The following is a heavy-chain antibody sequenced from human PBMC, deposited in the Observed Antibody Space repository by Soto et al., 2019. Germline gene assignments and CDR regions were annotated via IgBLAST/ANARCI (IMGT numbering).Heavy chain of an antibody. Sequence: SVKVCCKASGGTFSSYAISWVRQAPGQGLEWMGWIIPIFGTANYAQKFQGRVTITADESTSTAYMELSSLRSEDTAVYYCASTPLESPIYCSGGSCYSLYYGMDVWGQGTTVTVSS. V-gene: IGHV1-69*13. CDR2: IIPIFGTA. CDR1: GGTFSSYA. D-gene: IGHD2-15*01. CDR3: ASTPLESPIYCSGGSCYSLYYGMDV. J-gene: IGHJ6*02.